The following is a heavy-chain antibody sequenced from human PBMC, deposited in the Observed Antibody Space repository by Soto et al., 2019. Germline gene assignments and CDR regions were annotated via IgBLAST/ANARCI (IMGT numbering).Heavy chain of an antibody. CDR1: GGSISSGGYY. CDR3: ARDRSYGSGSYYFYNWFDP. Sequence: QVQLQESGPGLVKPSQTLSLTCTVSGGSISSGGYYWSWIRQHPGKCLEWIGYIYYSGSTYYNPSLKSRVTIAVNTSKNQFPLKLSSVTAADTAVYYCARDRSYGSGSYYFYNWFDPWGQGTLVTVSS. V-gene: IGHV4-31*03. CDR2: IYYSGST. D-gene: IGHD3-10*01. J-gene: IGHJ5*02.